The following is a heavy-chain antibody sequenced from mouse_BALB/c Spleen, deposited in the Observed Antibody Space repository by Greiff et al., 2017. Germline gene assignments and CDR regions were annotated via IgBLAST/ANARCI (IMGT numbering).Heavy chain of an antibody. CDR1: GDSITSGY. J-gene: IGHJ3*01. V-gene: IGHV3-8*02. CDR2: ISYSGST. CDR3: ARCRYDGYYLFAY. Sequence: EVQVVESGPSLVKPSQTLSLTCSVTGDSITSGYWNWIRKFPGNKLEYMGYISYSGSTYYNPSLKSRISITRDTSKNQYYLQLNSVTTEDTATYYCARCRYDGYYLFAYWGQGTLVTVSA. D-gene: IGHD2-3*01.